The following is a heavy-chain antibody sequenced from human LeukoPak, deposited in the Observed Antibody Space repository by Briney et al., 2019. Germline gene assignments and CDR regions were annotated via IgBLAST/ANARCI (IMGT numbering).Heavy chain of an antibody. J-gene: IGHJ3*02. V-gene: IGHV3-21*01. CDR2: ISSSSSYI. D-gene: IGHD3-10*01. CDR1: GFTFSSYS. CDR3: ARDICFGIDAFDI. Sequence: GGSLRLSCAASGFTFSSYSMNWVRQAPGKGLEWVSSISSSSSYIYYADSVKGRFTISRDNAKNSLYLQMNSLRAEDTAVYYCARDICFGIDAFDIWGQGTMVTVSS.